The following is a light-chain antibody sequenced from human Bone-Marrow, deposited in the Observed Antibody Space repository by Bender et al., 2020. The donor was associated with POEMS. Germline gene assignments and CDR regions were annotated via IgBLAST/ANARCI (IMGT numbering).Light chain of an antibody. CDR1: SSNIDLNY. V-gene: IGLV1-47*01. CDR2: WNN. CDR3: AAWDGGLSGRWL. J-gene: IGLJ3*02. Sequence: QSVLTQPPSASGTPGQRVTISCSGSSSNIDLNYVYWYQHRPGTAPKLLIYWNNQRPSGIPDRFSGSKSGTSASLAISGLRSDDEAIYFCAAWDGGLSGRWLFGGGTTLTVL.